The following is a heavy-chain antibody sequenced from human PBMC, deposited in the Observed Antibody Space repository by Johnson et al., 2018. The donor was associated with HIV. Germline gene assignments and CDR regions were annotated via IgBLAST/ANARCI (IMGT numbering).Heavy chain of an antibody. CDR3: ASPGITGTLGAFDI. CDR2: IYSGGST. D-gene: IGHD1-7*01. J-gene: IGHJ3*02. CDR1: GFTVSSNY. Sequence: EVQLVESGGGLVQPGGSLKLSCAASGFTVSSNYMSWVRQAPGKGLEWVSVIYSGGSTYYADSVKDRFTISRDNSKNTLYLKMNSLRVEDTAVYYCASPGITGTLGAFDIWGQGTMVTVSS. V-gene: IGHV3-66*01.